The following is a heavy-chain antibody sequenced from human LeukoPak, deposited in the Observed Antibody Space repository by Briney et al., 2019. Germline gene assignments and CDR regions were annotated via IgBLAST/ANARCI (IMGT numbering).Heavy chain of an antibody. CDR2: INSDGSST. CDR3: ARERIAAHNWFDP. CDR1: GFTFSSYW. Sequence: PGGSLRLSCAASGFTFSSYWMHWVRQAPEKGLVWVSRINSDGSSTSYADSVKGRFTISRDNAKNTLYLQMNSLRAEDTAVYYCARERIAAHNWFDPWGQGTLVTVSS. J-gene: IGHJ5*02. V-gene: IGHV3-74*01. D-gene: IGHD6-6*01.